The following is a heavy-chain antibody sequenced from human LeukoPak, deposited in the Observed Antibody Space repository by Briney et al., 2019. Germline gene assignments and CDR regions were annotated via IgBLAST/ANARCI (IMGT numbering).Heavy chain of an antibody. CDR2: ISGSGGST. Sequence: PGGSLRLSCAASGFTFSNYAMTWVRHAPGKGLEWVSGISGSGGSTNYADSVRGRFTISRDNSKNTLYLQMNSLRVEDTAIYYCAKCYYYDSSGYYYPDHWGQGTLVTVSS. CDR3: AKCYYYDSSGYYYPDH. CDR1: GFTFSNYA. V-gene: IGHV3-23*01. D-gene: IGHD3-22*01. J-gene: IGHJ4*02.